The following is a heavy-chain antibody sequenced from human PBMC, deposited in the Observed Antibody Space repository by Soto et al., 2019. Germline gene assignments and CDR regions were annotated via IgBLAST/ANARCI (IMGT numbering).Heavy chain of an antibody. V-gene: IGHV1-69*06. Sequence: QVQLVQSRAEVKKPGSSVKVSCKASGGTFSSYAISWVRQAPGQGLEWMGGIIPIFGTANYAQKFQGRVTITADKSTSTAYMELSSLRSEDTAVYYCARAPVGYYGSGSFDYWGQGTLVTVSS. D-gene: IGHD3-10*01. J-gene: IGHJ4*02. CDR3: ARAPVGYYGSGSFDY. CDR2: IIPIFGTA. CDR1: GGTFSSYA.